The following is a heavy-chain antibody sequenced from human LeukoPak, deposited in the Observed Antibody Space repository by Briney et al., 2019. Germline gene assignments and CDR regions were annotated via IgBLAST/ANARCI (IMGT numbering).Heavy chain of an antibody. CDR2: INPNSGGT. V-gene: IGHV1-2*02. D-gene: IGHD5-24*01. Sequence: ASVKVSCKASGYTFISYYMHWVRQAPGQGLEWMGWINPNSGGTNYAQKFQGRVTMTRDTSITTAFMELSRLRSDDTAVYYCARKGTVEMATIGNWGQGTLVTVSS. CDR3: ARKGTVEMATIGN. J-gene: IGHJ4*02. CDR1: GYTFISYY.